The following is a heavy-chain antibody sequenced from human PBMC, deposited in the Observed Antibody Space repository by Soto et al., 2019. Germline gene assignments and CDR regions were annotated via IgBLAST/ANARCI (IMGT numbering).Heavy chain of an antibody. V-gene: IGHV3-23*01. CDR1: GFTFSNYA. D-gene: IGHD3-10*01. Sequence: EVQLLESGGGSVQPGGSLRLSCAASGFTFSNYAMTWVRQAPGKGLEWVSTMSGTAGNTYYADSVKGRFTISRDNSKNTLYLQMNSLRAADTAVYYCAKKYYFGSGSYVFYFDYWGQGTLVTVSS. CDR2: MSGTAGNT. J-gene: IGHJ4*02. CDR3: AKKYYFGSGSYVFYFDY.